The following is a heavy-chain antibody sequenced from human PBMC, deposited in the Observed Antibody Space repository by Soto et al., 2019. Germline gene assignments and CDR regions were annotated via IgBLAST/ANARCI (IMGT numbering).Heavy chain of an antibody. CDR1: GFTFDDYA. J-gene: IGHJ3*02. Sequence: GGSLRLSCAASGFTFDDYAMHWVRQAPGKGLEWVSGISWNSGSIGYADSVKGRFTISRDNAKNSLYLQMNSLRAEDTALYYCAKDILTGDAFDIWGQGTMVTVSS. V-gene: IGHV3-9*01. CDR3: AKDILTGDAFDI. CDR2: ISWNSGSI. D-gene: IGHD7-27*01.